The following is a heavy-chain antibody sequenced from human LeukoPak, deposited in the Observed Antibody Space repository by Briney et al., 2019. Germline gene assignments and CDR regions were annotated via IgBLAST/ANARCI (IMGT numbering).Heavy chain of an antibody. D-gene: IGHD6-13*01. CDR2: INPSGGST. CDR1: GYTFTSYY. V-gene: IGHV1-46*01. J-gene: IGHJ1*01. Sequence: GASVRVSCKASGYTFTSYYMHWVLQAPGQGLEWMGIINPSGGSTSYAQKFQGRVTMTRDMSTSTVYMELSSLRSEDTAVYYCARDRAAGTWDAEYFQHWGQGTLVTVSS. CDR3: ARDRAAGTWDAEYFQH.